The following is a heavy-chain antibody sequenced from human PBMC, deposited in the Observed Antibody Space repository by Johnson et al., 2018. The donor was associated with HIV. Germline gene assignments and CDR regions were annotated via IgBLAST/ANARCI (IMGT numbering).Heavy chain of an antibody. CDR3: AKDGGSYGNGFDI. J-gene: IGHJ3*02. CDR2: IRFDGSNE. V-gene: IGHV3-30*02. Sequence: VQLVESGGGVVQPGGSLRLSCAASGFTFSSYGMHWVRQAPGKGLEWVAFIRFDGSNEYYLDSVKGRFTISRDNSKNTRYLQMNSLRAEDTAVYYCAKDGGSYGNGFDIWGQGTMVTVSS. D-gene: IGHD1-26*01. CDR1: GFTFSSYG.